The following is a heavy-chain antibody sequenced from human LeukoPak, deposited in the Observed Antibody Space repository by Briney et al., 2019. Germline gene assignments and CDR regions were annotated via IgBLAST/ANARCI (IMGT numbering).Heavy chain of an antibody. V-gene: IGHV4-61*01. CDR1: GGSVSSGSYY. CDR2: VYYSGST. D-gene: IGHD2-8*01. CDR3: ARVGSYYDAFDI. Sequence: SVTLSLTCTVSGGSVSSGSYYWSWIRQPPGKGLEWIGYVYYSGSTNYNPSLKSRVTISVDTSKNQFSLKLSSVTAADTAVYFCARVGSYYDAFDIWGQGTMVTVSS. J-gene: IGHJ3*02.